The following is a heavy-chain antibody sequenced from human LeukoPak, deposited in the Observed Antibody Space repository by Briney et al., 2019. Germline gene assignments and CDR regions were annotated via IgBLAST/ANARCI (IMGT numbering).Heavy chain of an antibody. CDR1: GGSISSGGYY. D-gene: IGHD6-13*01. J-gene: IGHJ4*02. CDR3: ARARLYSSSWYYFDY. Sequence: SQTLSLTCTVSGGSISSGGYYWSWIRQHPGKGLEWIGYIYYSGSTYYNPSLKSRVTISVDTSKNQFSLKLSSVTAADTAVYYCARARLYSSSWYYFDYWGQGTLVTVSS. CDR2: IYYSGST. V-gene: IGHV4-31*03.